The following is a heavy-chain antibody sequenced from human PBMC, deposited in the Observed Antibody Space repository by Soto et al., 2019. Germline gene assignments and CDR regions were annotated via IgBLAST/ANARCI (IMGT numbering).Heavy chain of an antibody. J-gene: IGHJ4*02. Sequence: SETLSLTCTVSGGSISSDYWSWIRQPPGKGLEWIGYIYYSGSTNYNPSLKSRVTISVDTSKNQFSLKLSSGTAADTAVYYCASYASGDSFDSWGQGTLVPVSS. D-gene: IGHD4-17*01. V-gene: IGHV4-59*08. CDR3: ASYASGDSFDS. CDR2: IYYSGST. CDR1: GGSISSDY.